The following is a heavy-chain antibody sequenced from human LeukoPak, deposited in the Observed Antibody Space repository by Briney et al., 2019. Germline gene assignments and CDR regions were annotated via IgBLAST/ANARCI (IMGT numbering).Heavy chain of an antibody. V-gene: IGHV3-66*02. D-gene: IGHD3-10*01. CDR2: IYSGGST. CDR1: GFTVSSNY. CDR3: ASDLRVHYYYMDV. J-gene: IGHJ6*03. Sequence: PGGSLRLSCAASGFTVSSNYMSWVRQAPGKGLEWVSVIYSGGSTYYADSVKGRFTISRDNSKNTLYLQMNSLRAEDTAVYYCASDLRVHYYYMDVWGKGTTVTVSS.